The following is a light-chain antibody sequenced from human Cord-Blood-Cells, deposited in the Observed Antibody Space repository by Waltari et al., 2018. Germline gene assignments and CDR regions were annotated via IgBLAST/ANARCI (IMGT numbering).Light chain of an antibody. CDR2: AAS. Sequence: DIQMTQSPSPLSASVGDRVTITCRASQSISSYLNWYQQKPGKAPKLLIYAASSLQSGVPSRFSGSGSGTDFTLTISSLQPEDFATYYCQQSYSRTFGQGTKLEIK. J-gene: IGKJ2*01. CDR1: QSISSY. CDR3: QQSYSRT. V-gene: IGKV1-39*01.